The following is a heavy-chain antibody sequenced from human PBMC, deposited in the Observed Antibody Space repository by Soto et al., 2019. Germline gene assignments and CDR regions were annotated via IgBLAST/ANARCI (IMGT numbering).Heavy chain of an antibody. CDR1: GYTFTSYA. J-gene: IGHJ6*02. Sequence: ASVKVSCKASGYTFTSYAMHWVRQAPGQRLEWMGWINAGNGNTKYSQKFRGRVTITRDTSASTAYMELSSLRSEDTAVYYCARTGAYGYYYYGMDVWGQGTTVTVSS. D-gene: IGHD3-16*01. CDR2: INAGNGNT. CDR3: ARTGAYGYYYYGMDV. V-gene: IGHV1-3*01.